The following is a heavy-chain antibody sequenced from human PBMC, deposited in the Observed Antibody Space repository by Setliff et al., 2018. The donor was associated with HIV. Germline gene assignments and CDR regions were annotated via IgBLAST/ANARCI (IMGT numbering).Heavy chain of an antibody. CDR2: IYQSGRT. V-gene: IGHV4-39*07. Sequence: SETLSLTCIASGDYIGITNYYWGWIRQPPGRGLEWVGSIYQSGRTFYNPSLSGRVTVSIATSKNQFSLKLTSVTAADTAVYYCARSALYGDNFRIFWYFDVWGRGTLVTAPQ. CDR3: ARSALYGDNFRIFWYFDV. D-gene: IGHD4-17*01. J-gene: IGHJ2*01. CDR1: GDYIGITNYY.